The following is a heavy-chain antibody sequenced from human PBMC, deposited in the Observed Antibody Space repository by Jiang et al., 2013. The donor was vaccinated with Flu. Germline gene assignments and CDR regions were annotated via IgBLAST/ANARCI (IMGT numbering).Heavy chain of an antibody. CDR3: ARAGNYDSSGYYPEFDY. CDR1: GYTFTGYY. V-gene: IGHV1-2*02. J-gene: IGHJ4*02. Sequence: AEVKKPGASVKVSCKASGYTFTGYYMHWVRQAPGQGLEWMGWINPNSGGTNYAQKFQGRVTMTRDTSISTAYMELSRLRSDDTAVYYCARAGNYDSSGYYPEFDYWGQGTLVTVSS. CDR2: INPNSGGT. D-gene: IGHD3-22*01.